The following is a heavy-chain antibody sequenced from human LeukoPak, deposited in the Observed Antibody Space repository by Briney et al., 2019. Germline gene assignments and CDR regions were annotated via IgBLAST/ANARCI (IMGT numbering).Heavy chain of an antibody. D-gene: IGHD1-7*01. J-gene: IGHJ5*02. CDR1: GGTFSSYA. CDR3: ARNLGLELKNWFDP. CDR2: IVPIFDTP. V-gene: IGHV1-69*06. Sequence: ASVKVSCKASGGTFSSYAISWVRQAPGQGLEWMEGIVPIFDTPNYAQKFQGRVTITADKSTSTAYMELSSLRSEDTAVYYCARNLGLELKNWFDPWGQGTLVTVSS.